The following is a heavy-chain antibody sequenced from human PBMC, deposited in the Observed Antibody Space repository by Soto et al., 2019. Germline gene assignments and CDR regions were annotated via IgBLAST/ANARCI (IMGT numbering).Heavy chain of an antibody. J-gene: IGHJ6*02. CDR2: IYHSGYT. V-gene: IGHV4-30-2*01. Sequence: QLQLQESGSGLVKPSQTLSLTCAVSGGSISSGGYSWSWIRQPPGKGLEWIGYIYHSGYTYYNPSLKSRVTISVDRSKNQFSRKLSSVTAADTAVYYCARAHYGDYGYGMDVWGQGTTVTVSS. CDR3: ARAHYGDYGYGMDV. CDR1: GGSISSGGYS. D-gene: IGHD4-17*01.